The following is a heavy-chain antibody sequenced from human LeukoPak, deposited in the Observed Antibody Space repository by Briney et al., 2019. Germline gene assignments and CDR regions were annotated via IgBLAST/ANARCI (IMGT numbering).Heavy chain of an antibody. Sequence: PSETLSLTCAVYGGSFSGYYWSWIRQPPGKGLEWIGEINHSGSTNYNPSLKSRVTISVDTSKNQFSLKLSSVTAADTAVYYCARRRYYYDRSHAFDIWGQGTMVTVSS. D-gene: IGHD3-22*01. CDR1: GGSFSGYY. CDR2: INHSGST. J-gene: IGHJ3*02. CDR3: ARRRYYYDRSHAFDI. V-gene: IGHV4-34*01.